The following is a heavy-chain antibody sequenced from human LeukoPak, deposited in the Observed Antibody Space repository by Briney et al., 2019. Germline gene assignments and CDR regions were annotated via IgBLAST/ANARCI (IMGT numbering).Heavy chain of an antibody. CDR2: IYYSGST. CDR1: GGSISSYY. Sequence: SETLSLTCTVSGGSISSYYWSWIRRPPGKGLEWIGYIYYSGSTNYNPSLKSRVTISVDTSKNQFSLKLSSVTAADTAVYYCARRTDSYYDRWGQGTLVTVSS. J-gene: IGHJ4*02. V-gene: IGHV4-59*08. CDR3: ARRTDSYYDR. D-gene: IGHD3-22*01.